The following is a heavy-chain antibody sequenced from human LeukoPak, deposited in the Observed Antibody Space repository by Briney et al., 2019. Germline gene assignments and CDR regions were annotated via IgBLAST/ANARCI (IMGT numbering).Heavy chain of an antibody. V-gene: IGHV3-48*04. Sequence: GGSLRLSCAASGFSFSTYSMNWVRQAPGKGLEWIAYITGGSTTIFYADSVKGRFTIFRDNSKNAVYLQMTGLSADDTAVYYCGRDSDFWSGALDYWGQGTPVTVSS. CDR2: ITGGSTTI. CDR3: GRDSDFWSGALDY. J-gene: IGHJ4*02. CDR1: GFSFSTYS. D-gene: IGHD3-3*01.